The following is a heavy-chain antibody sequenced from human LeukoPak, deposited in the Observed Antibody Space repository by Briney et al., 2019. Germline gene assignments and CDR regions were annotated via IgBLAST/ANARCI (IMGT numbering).Heavy chain of an antibody. CDR2: INHGGST. CDR3: ARGFQWPEGNGMDA. D-gene: IGHD6-19*01. Sequence: SGTLSLTCTFFGGPLSGLYWSWVRQPPGKGLEWIGEINHGGSTNYNSSLKSRVTISIDTSKKQFSLRLTSVTAADTAVYYCARGFQWPEGNGMDAWGQGTTVTVS. J-gene: IGHJ6*02. CDR1: GGPLSGLY. V-gene: IGHV4-34*01.